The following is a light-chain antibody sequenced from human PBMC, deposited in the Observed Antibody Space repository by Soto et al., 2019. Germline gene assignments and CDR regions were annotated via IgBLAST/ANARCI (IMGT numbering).Light chain of an antibody. CDR2: GAS. Sequence: EIVMTQSPATLSVSPGERATLSCRASQSVSSNLAWYQQKPGQAPRLLIYGASTRATGIPARFSGSGSGTEITLTISSLQPEDFATYYCQQANSFPLTFGGGTKVEIK. J-gene: IGKJ4*01. V-gene: IGKV3D-15*01. CDR1: QSVSSN. CDR3: QQANSFPLT.